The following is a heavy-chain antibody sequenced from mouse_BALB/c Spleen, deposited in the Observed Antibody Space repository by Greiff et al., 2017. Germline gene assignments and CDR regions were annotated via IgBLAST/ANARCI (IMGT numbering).Heavy chain of an antibody. D-gene: IGHD1-1*01. CDR1: GFSLTSYG. V-gene: IGHV2-9*02. Sequence: VKLVESGPGLVAPSQSLSITCTVSGFSLTSYGVHWVRQPPGKGLEWLGVIWAGGSTNYNSALMSRLSISKDNSKSQVFLKMNSLQTDDTAMYYCARDQGGYYGSRRTWFAYWGQGTLVTVSA. CDR3: ARDQGGYYGSRRTWFAY. J-gene: IGHJ3*01. CDR2: IWAGGST.